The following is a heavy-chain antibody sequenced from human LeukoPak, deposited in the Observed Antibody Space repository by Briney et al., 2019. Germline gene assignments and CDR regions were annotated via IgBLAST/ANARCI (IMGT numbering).Heavy chain of an antibody. Sequence: ASVKVSCKASGGTFSSYAISWVRQAPGQGLEWMGGIIPIFGTANYAQKFQGRVTMTEDTSTDTAYMELSSLRSEDTAVYYCATGLEMSYWGQGTLVTVSS. CDR3: ATGLEMSY. J-gene: IGHJ4*02. CDR2: IIPIFGTA. V-gene: IGHV1-69*06. D-gene: IGHD5-24*01. CDR1: GGTFSSYA.